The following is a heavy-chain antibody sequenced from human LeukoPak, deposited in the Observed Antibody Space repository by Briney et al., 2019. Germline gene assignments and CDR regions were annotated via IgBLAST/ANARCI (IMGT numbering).Heavy chain of an antibody. Sequence: PGGSLRLSCAASGFTFSDYYMGWVRQAPGKGLEWVSYISTSGSDTYYADSVKGRFTTSRDNAKSSLYLQMNSLRAEDTAVYYCARVGLIAAAGTPDYWGQGTLVTVSS. CDR1: GFTFSDYY. V-gene: IGHV3-11*06. CDR2: ISTSGSDT. J-gene: IGHJ4*02. D-gene: IGHD6-13*01. CDR3: ARVGLIAAAGTPDY.